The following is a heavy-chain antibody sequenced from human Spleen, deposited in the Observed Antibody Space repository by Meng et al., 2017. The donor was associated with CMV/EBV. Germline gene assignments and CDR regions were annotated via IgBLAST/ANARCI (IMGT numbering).Heavy chain of an antibody. J-gene: IGHJ4*02. D-gene: IGHD6-13*01. CDR2: IYYSGST. Sequence: CTVSGCSVSSPTYYWSWIRQPPGKGLEWIAYIYYSGSTSYNPSLKSRVTISVDASKNQFSLRLTSVTAADSAVYYCASLSAAASLYWGQGTLVTVSS. CDR1: GCSVSSPTYY. V-gene: IGHV4-61*01. CDR3: ASLSAAASLY.